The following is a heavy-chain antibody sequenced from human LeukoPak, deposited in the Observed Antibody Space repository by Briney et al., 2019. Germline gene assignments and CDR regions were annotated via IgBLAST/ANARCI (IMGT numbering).Heavy chain of an antibody. Sequence: GGSLRLSCAASGFTFSNAWMNWVRQAPGKGLEWVSAISGSGGSTYYADSVKGRFTISRDNSKNTLYLQMNSLRAEDTAVYYCAKDSRPARYYYDSSGYSHYWGQGTLVTVSS. J-gene: IGHJ4*02. CDR1: GFTFSNAW. CDR3: AKDSRPARYYYDSSGYSHY. V-gene: IGHV3-23*01. CDR2: ISGSGGST. D-gene: IGHD3-22*01.